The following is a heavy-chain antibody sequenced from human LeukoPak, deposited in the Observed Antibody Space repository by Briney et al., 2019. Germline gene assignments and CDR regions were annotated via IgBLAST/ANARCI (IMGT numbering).Heavy chain of an antibody. CDR3: AKDSSGGYYDSSGYFDY. Sequence: SETLSLTCTVSGGSISTSNYYWGWIRQPPGKGLEWIGNIFYSGSTYYSPSLKSRVTISLDTSRNQSSLKLNSVTAADTAVYYCAKDSSGGYYDSSGYFDYWGQGTLVTVSS. CDR2: IFYSGST. CDR1: GGSISTSNYY. D-gene: IGHD3-22*01. J-gene: IGHJ4*02. V-gene: IGHV4-39*07.